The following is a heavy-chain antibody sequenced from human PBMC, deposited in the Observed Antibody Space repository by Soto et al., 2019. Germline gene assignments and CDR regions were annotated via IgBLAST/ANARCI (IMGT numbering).Heavy chain of an antibody. CDR2: VIPVFGTT. V-gene: IGHV1-69*06. CDR1: RDTFTSYA. J-gene: IGHJ3*01. CDR3: AMSLYDNSQSYWIPVTLEF. Sequence: QAQLMQSGAEVKKPGSSVNVSCKASRDTFTSYAISWVRQVPGQGLVWMGLVIPVFGTTNYAQRFQGRVTISADKSTTTAFMALSSLRSEDTAVYYCAMSLYDNSQSYWIPVTLEFWGQGTLVTVSS. D-gene: IGHD1-1*01.